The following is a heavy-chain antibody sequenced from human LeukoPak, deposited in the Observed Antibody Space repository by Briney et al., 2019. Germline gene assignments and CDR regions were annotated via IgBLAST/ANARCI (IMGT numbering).Heavy chain of an antibody. V-gene: IGHV4-31*03. D-gene: IGHD2-2*01. Sequence: SETLSLTCTVSGGPISSGGYYWSWIRQHPGKGLEWIGYIYYSGSTYYNPSLKSRVTISVDTSKNQFTLKLSSVTAADTAVYYCARSLDTSYALYYYYYGMDVWGQGTTVTVSS. CDR2: IYYSGST. CDR1: GGPISSGGYY. CDR3: ARSLDTSYALYYYYYGMDV. J-gene: IGHJ6*02.